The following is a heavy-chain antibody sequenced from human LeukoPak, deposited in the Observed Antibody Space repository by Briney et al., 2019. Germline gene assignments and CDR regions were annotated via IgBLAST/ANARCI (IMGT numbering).Heavy chain of an antibody. CDR1: GGSISSGDYY. CDR2: IYYSGST. CDR3: ARSPEIVDYYMGV. J-gene: IGHJ6*03. Sequence: NSSQTLSLTCTVSGGSISSGDYYWSWIRQPPGKGLEWIGYIYYSGSTYYNPSLKSRVTISVDTSKNQFSLKLSSVTAADTAVYYCARSPEIVDYYMGVWGKGTTVTVSS. D-gene: IGHD2-15*01. V-gene: IGHV4-30-4*08.